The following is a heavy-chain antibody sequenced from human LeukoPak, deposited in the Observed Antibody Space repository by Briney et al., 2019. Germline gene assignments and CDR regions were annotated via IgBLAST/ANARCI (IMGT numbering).Heavy chain of an antibody. Sequence: SETLSLTCAVYGGSFSGYYWSWIRQPPGKGLEWIGEINHSGSTNYNPSLESRVTISVDTSKNQFSLKLSSVTAADTAVYYCASVAVAGTGGSYYWGQGTLVTVSS. V-gene: IGHV4-34*01. J-gene: IGHJ4*02. D-gene: IGHD6-19*01. CDR2: INHSGST. CDR1: GGSFSGYY. CDR3: ASVAVAGTGGSYY.